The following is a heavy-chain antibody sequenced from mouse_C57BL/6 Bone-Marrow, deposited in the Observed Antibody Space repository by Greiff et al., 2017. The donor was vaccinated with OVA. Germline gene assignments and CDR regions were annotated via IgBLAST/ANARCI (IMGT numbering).Heavy chain of an antibody. D-gene: IGHD1-1*01. CDR3: ASGYYYGSSGYFDV. Sequence: QVHVKQSGPELVKPGASVKLSCKASGYTFTSYDINWVKQRPGQGLEWIGWIYPRDGSTKYNEKFKGKATLTVDTSSSTAYMELHSLTSEDSAVYLCASGYYYGSSGYFDVWGTGTTVTVSS. J-gene: IGHJ1*03. CDR1: GYTFTSYD. CDR2: IYPRDGST. V-gene: IGHV1-85*01.